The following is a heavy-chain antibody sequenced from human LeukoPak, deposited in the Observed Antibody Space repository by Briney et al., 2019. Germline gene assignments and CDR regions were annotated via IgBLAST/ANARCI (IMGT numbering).Heavy chain of an antibody. D-gene: IGHD6-6*01. CDR3: ARDTGYSSSPPGDV. V-gene: IGHV3-21*01. CDR2: ISSSSSYI. CDR1: GFTFSSYS. J-gene: IGHJ6*04. Sequence: GGSLRLSCAASGFTFSSYSMNWVRQAPGKGLGWVSSISSSSSYIYYADSVKGRFTISRDNAKNSLYLQMNSLRAEDTAVYYCARDTGYSSSPPGDVWAKGPRSPSPQ.